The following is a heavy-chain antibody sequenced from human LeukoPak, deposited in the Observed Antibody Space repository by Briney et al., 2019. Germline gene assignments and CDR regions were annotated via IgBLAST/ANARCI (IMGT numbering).Heavy chain of an antibody. V-gene: IGHV3-48*03. CDR1: GFTFSSYE. CDR3: AELGITMIGGV. D-gene: IGHD3-10*02. CDR2: ISIIGSTI. J-gene: IGHJ6*04. Sequence: GGSLRLTCAASGFTFSSYEMNWVCQAPGKGLEWVSYISIIGSTIYYADSVKGRFTISRDNAKNSLYLQMNSLRAEDTAVYYCAELGITMIGGVWGKGTTVTISS.